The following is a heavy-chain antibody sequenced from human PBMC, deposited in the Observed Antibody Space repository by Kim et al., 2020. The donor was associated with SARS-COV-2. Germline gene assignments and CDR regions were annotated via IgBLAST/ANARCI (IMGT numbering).Heavy chain of an antibody. CDR3: ARGGRTYYYYYYYGMDV. CDR2: IIPIFGTA. J-gene: IGHJ6*02. V-gene: IGHV1-69*13. D-gene: IGHD3-10*01. Sequence: SVKVSCKASGGTFSSYGISWVRQAPGQGLEWMGGIIPIFGTANYAQKFQGRVTITADESTSTAYMELSSLRSEDTAVYYCARGGRTYYYYYYYGMDVWGQGTTRTASS. CDR1: GGTFSSYG.